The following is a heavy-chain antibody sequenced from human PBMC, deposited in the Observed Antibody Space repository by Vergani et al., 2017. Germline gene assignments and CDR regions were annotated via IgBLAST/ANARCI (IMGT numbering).Heavy chain of an antibody. CDR2: IWHDGSNE. Sequence: VQLVESGGVVVQPGGSLSLSCETSGFIFSDYVMHWVRQAPGKGLEWVAGIWHDGSNEKYVDSVQGRFTISRDNSKNTLYLQMNSLRVEDTAVYYCARAYGRYDWFDYWGQRTLVTVSS. D-gene: IGHD1-20*01. CDR3: ARAYGRYDWFDY. V-gene: IGHV3-33*01. CDR1: GFIFSDYV. J-gene: IGHJ4*01.